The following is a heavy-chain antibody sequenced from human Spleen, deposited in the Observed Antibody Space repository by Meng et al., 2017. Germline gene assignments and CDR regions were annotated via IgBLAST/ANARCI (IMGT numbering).Heavy chain of an antibody. V-gene: IGHV3-23*01. CDR2: VSGTGGSP. D-gene: IGHD6-19*01. CDR3: ASLHGSGWEGDY. Sequence: GESLKISCAASGFTFRYYAVSWVRQAPGMGLEWVSTVSGTGGSPYYTGSVKGRFTISKDTSKNTVYLQMNNLRAEDTAVYYCASLHGSGWEGDYWGPGTLVTVSS. CDR1: GFTFRYYA. J-gene: IGHJ4*02.